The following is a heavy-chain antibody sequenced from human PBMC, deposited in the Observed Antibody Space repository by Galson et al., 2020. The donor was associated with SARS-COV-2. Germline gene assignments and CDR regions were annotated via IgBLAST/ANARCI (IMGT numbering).Heavy chain of an antibody. CDR3: AREPPHCTSSSCYAGDAFDI. J-gene: IGHJ3*02. CDR1: GGSISTYY. CDR2: IYTSGST. V-gene: IGHV4-4*07. Sequence: SETLSLTCTVSGGSISTYYWSWIRQPAGKGLEWVGRIYTSGSTNYNPSLKSRITVSLDTSKNQFSLKLSSVTAADTAVYFCAREPPHCTSSSCYAGDAFDIWGQGIMVTVSS. D-gene: IGHD2-2*01.